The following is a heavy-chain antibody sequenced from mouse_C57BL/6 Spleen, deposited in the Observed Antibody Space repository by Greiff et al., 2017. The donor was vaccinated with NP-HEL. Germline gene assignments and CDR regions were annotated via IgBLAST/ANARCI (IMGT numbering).Heavy chain of an antibody. D-gene: IGHD2-4*01. V-gene: IGHV1-61*01. CDR1: GYTFTSYW. CDR2: IYPSDSET. Sequence: QVQLQQPGAELVRPGSSVKLSCKASGYTFTSYWMDWVKQRPGQGLEWIGNIYPSDSETHYNQKFKDKATLTVDKSSSTAYMQLSSLTSEDSAVYYCARGDYDDWFAYWGQGTLVTVSA. CDR3: ARGDYDDWFAY. J-gene: IGHJ3*01.